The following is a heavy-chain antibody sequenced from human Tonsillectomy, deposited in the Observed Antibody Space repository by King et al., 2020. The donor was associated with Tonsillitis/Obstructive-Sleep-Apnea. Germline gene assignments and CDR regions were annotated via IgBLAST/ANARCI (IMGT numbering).Heavy chain of an antibody. CDR3: ACSYFWSGYLLY. J-gene: IGHJ4*02. D-gene: IGHD3-3*01. V-gene: IGHV2-5*02. CDR2: IYWDDDK. Sequence: ITLKESGPTLVKPTQTLTLTCTFSGFSLSTSGVGVGWIRQPPGKALEWLALIYWDDDKRYSPSLKSKLTITKDTSKNQVVLTMTNVDPVDTATYYCACSYFWSGYLLYWGQGTLVTVSS. CDR1: GFSLSTSGVG.